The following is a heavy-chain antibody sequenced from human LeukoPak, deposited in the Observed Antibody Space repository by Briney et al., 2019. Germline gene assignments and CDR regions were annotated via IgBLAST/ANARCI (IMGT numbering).Heavy chain of an antibody. J-gene: IGHJ3*02. CDR3: ASYSGSGSYSTSSHAFDI. CDR1: GFTFDTYG. CDR2: VNWNGGST. V-gene: IGHV3-20*04. Sequence: RAGGSLRLSCAASGFTFDTYGMTWVRQAPGKGLEWVSGVNWNGGSTGYADSVKGRFTISRDNAKNSLYLQMNSLRAEDTAVYYCASYSGSGSYSTSSHAFDIWGQGTMVTVSS. D-gene: IGHD1-26*01.